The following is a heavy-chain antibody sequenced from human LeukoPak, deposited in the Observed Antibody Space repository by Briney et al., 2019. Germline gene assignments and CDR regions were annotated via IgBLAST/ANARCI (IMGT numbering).Heavy chain of an antibody. CDR2: FDPEDGET. V-gene: IGHV1-24*01. D-gene: IGHD2-2*01. CDR3: ATGVEKYQLLLPPFDY. Sequence: ASVKVSCKVSGYTLTELSMHWVRRAPGKGLEWMGGFDPEDGETIYAQKFQGRVTMTEDTSTDTAYMELSSLRSEDTAVYYCATGVEKYQLLLPPFDYWGQGTLVTVSS. J-gene: IGHJ4*02. CDR1: GYTLTELS.